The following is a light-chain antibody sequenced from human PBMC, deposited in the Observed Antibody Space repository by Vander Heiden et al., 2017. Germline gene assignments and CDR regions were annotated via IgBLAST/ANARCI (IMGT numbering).Light chain of an antibody. CDR2: GKN. CDR3: NSRDSSGNHLNWV. CDR1: SLRSYY. J-gene: IGLJ3*02. Sequence: SSELPQDTAVSVALGQTVRITCQGDSLRSYYASWYQQKPGQAPVLVIYGKNNRPSGIPDRFSGSSSGNTASLTITGAQAEDEADYYCNSRDSSGNHLNWVFGGGTKLTVL. V-gene: IGLV3-19*01.